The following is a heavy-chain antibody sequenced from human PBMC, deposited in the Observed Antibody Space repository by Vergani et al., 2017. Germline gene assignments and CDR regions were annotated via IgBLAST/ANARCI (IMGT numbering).Heavy chain of an antibody. CDR3: ARAGGYNTYYYGSGSPPIRWGMDV. CDR1: GFTFSSYA. D-gene: IGHD3-10*01. J-gene: IGHJ6*02. V-gene: IGHV3-23*01. Sequence: EVQLLESGGGLVQPGGSLRLSCAASGFTFSSYAMSWVRQAPGKGLEWVSAISGSGGSTYYADSVKGRFTISRDNAKNSLYLQMNSLRAEDTAVYYCARAGGYNTYYYGSGSPPIRWGMDVWGQGP. CDR2: ISGSGGST.